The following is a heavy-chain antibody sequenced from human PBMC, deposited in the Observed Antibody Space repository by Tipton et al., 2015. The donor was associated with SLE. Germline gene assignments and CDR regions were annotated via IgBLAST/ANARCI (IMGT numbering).Heavy chain of an antibody. D-gene: IGHD4-17*01. CDR2: IYTSGST. CDR1: GGSISSHY. CDR3: ARDPYGDTHFDL. V-gene: IGHV4-4*08. Sequence: TLSLTCTVSGGSISSHYWSWIRQPPGKGLEWIGYIYTSGSTNYNPSLKSRVTISVDTSKNQFSLKLSSVTAADTAVYYCARDPYGDTHFDLWGRGTLVTVSS. J-gene: IGHJ2*01.